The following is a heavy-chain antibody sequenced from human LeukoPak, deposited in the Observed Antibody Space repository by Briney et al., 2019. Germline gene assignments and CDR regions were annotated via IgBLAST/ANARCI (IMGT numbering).Heavy chain of an antibody. Sequence: GGSLRLSCAASGFTFSSYAMSWVRQAPGKGLEWVSAISGSGGSTYYADSVKGRFTISRDNFKNTLYLQMNSLRAEDTGVYYCAKEESDCSSTSCYAAFDIWGQGTMVTVSS. D-gene: IGHD2-2*01. V-gene: IGHV3-23*01. CDR2: ISGSGGST. CDR1: GFTFSSYA. CDR3: AKEESDCSSTSCYAAFDI. J-gene: IGHJ3*02.